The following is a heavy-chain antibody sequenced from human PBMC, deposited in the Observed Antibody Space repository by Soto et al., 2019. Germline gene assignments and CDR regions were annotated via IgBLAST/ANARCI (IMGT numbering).Heavy chain of an antibody. CDR3: TTRTGYCSSTSCRGVY. CDR2: IKSKTDGGTT. V-gene: IGHV3-15*01. D-gene: IGHD2-2*01. CDR1: GFTFSNAW. J-gene: IGHJ4*02. Sequence: EVQLVESGGGLVKPGGSLRLSCAASGFTFSNAWMSWVRQAPGKGLEWVGRIKSKTDGGTTDYAAPVKGRFTISRDDSKNTLYLQMNSLKTEDTAVYYCTTRTGYCSSTSCRGVYWGQGTLVTVSS.